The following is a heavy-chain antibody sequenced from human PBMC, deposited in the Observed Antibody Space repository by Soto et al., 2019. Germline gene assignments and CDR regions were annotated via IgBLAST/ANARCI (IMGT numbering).Heavy chain of an antibody. V-gene: IGHV4-4*02. CDR3: ARDRRYCSDTSCYNTMDV. CDR1: GGSVSSSSW. Sequence: SETLSLTCAVSGGSVSSSSWWSWVRQPPGKGLEWIGEIYHNENTNYNPSLKSRVTISVDKSKNQFSLKLSSVTAADTAVYYCARDRRYCSDTSCYNTMDVWGQGTTVTVSS. D-gene: IGHD2-2*01. J-gene: IGHJ6*02. CDR2: IYHNENT.